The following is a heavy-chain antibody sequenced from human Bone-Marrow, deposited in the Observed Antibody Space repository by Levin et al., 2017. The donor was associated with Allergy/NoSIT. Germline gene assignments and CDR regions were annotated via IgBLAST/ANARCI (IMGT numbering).Heavy chain of an antibody. CDR2: VSGYNGIT. Sequence: ASVKVSCKTSGYTFTSYVITWVRQAPGKGLEWMGWVSGYNGITKYAEEFLGRVTMTSDTSTRTAYMELRGLTPDDTAIYYCTRDRVATVAYDDMDVWGQGTTVTVSS. V-gene: IGHV1-18*01. J-gene: IGHJ6*02. D-gene: IGHD5-12*01. CDR1: GYTFTSYV. CDR3: TRDRVATVAYDDMDV.